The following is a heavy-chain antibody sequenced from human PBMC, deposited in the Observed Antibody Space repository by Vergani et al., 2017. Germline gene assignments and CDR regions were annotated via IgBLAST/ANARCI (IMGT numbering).Heavy chain of an antibody. V-gene: IGHV1-2*06. CDR3: ARVGDYDFWSGYYLTWFDP. J-gene: IGHJ5*02. D-gene: IGHD3-3*01. CDR2: INPNSGGT. Sequence: QVQLVQSGAEVKKPGASVKVSCKASGYTFTGYYMHWVRQTPGQGLEWMGRINPNSGGTNYAQKFQGRVTMTRDTSIRTAYMELSRLRSDDTAVYYCARVGDYDFWSGYYLTWFDPWGQGTLVTVSS. CDR1: GYTFTGYY.